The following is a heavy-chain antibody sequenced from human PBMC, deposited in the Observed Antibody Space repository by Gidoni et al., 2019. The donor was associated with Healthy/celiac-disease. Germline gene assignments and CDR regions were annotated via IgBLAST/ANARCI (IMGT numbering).Heavy chain of an antibody. J-gene: IGHJ5*02. Sequence: QVQVEQWGAGVLKPSETLYLKGADYGGYFSGYDWSWIRQPPGKGLEWIGEINHSGSTNYNPSLKSRVTISLDTSKLQFSLKLSSVTAADTAVYYCARRKYSSSWRPGEIDWFDPWGQGTLVTVSS. CDR1: GGYFSGYD. CDR2: INHSGST. D-gene: IGHD6-13*01. V-gene: IGHV4-34*01. CDR3: ARRKYSSSWRPGEIDWFDP.